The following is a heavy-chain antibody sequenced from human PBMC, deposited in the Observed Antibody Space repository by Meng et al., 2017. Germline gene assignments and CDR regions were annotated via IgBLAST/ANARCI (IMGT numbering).Heavy chain of an antibody. V-gene: IGHV3-20*04. CDR3: ARTTPEDYYGSGSYYSHPDY. D-gene: IGHD3-10*01. J-gene: IGHJ4*02. Sequence: GESLKISCAASGFTFDDYGMSWVRQAPGKGLEWVSGINWNGGSTGYADSVNGRFTISRDNAKNSLYLQMNSLRAEDTALYYCARTTPEDYYGSGSYYSHPDYWGQGTLVTVSS. CDR1: GFTFDDYG. CDR2: INWNGGST.